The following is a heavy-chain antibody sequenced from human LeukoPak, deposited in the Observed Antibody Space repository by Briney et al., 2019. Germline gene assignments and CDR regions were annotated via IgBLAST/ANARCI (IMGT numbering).Heavy chain of an antibody. CDR3: ARALTGLY. CDR1: GGSISSSSYY. V-gene: IGHV4-39*07. J-gene: IGHJ4*02. D-gene: IGHD3/OR15-3a*01. CDR2: INHSGST. Sequence: SETLSLTCTVSGGSISSSSYYWSWIRQPPGKGLEWIGEINHSGSTNYNPSLKSRVTISVDTSKNQFSLKLSSVTAADTAVYYCARALTGLYWGQGTLVTVSS.